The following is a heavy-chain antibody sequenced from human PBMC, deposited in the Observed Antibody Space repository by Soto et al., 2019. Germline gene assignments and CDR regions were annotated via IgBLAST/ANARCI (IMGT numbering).Heavy chain of an antibody. CDR2: ISGRGHMT. Sequence: EMQLLESGGRLVPPGGSLRLSCAASGFNFRSYAMNWVRQVPGKGLDWVSGISGRGHMTFYADSVKGRFTISRDNSKATVFLQMYSLRPEDTAIYYCAKDLGFSGSDFDWYFDLWGRGTLVTVSS. V-gene: IGHV3-23*01. J-gene: IGHJ2*01. CDR3: AKDLGFSGSDFDWYFDL. D-gene: IGHD3-22*01. CDR1: GFNFRSYA.